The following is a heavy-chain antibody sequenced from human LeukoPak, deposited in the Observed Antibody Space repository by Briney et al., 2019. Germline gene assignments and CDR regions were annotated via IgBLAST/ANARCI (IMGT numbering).Heavy chain of an antibody. Sequence: GGSLRLSCAASGFIFKNAWMSWVRQAPGKGLEWVGRIKSKTDGGTTDYAAPVKGRFTISRDDSKNTLYLQMNSLKTEDTAVYYCTTDYYDRWVFDYWGQGTLVTVSS. V-gene: IGHV3-15*01. D-gene: IGHD3-22*01. CDR2: IKSKTDGGTT. CDR1: GFIFKNAW. J-gene: IGHJ4*02. CDR3: TTDYYDRWVFDY.